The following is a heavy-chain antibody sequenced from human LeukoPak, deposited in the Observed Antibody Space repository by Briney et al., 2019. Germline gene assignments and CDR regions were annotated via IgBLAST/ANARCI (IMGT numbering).Heavy chain of an antibody. CDR2: INSDGSST. Sequence: PGGSLRLSCAASGLTFSSYWMHWVRQAPGKGLVWVSRINSDGSSTSYADSVKGRFTISRDNAKSTLYLQMNSLRAEDTAVYYCARGYYDSSGYLLYWGQGTLVTVSS. CDR3: ARGYYDSSGYLLY. CDR1: GLTFSSYW. V-gene: IGHV3-74*01. D-gene: IGHD3-22*01. J-gene: IGHJ4*02.